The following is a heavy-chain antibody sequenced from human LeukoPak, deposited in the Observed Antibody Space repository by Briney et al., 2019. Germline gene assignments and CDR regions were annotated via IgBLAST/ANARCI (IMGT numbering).Heavy chain of an antibody. D-gene: IGHD1-14*01. V-gene: IGHV4-59*01. CDR3: ARDHSEPGVFFDS. Sequence: TSETLSLTCTVSGGSIRSYYWSWIRQPPGKGLEWIGYIYYSGSTNYNPSLKSRVTISVDTSKNQIYLKLSSVTAADTAVYFCARDHSEPGVFFDSWGQGTLVTVSS. J-gene: IGHJ4*02. CDR1: GGSIRSYY. CDR2: IYYSGST.